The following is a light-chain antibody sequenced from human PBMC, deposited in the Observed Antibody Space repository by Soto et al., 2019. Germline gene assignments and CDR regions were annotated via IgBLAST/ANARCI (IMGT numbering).Light chain of an antibody. Sequence: IQLTQSPSSLSASVGHRVTITCRASQGISSYLAWYQQKPGKAPKLLIYAASTLQSGVPSRFSGRGSETEFTLTISSLQPDDFATYYCQQYNSYSPATFGQGTKVDIK. CDR1: QGISSY. CDR3: QQYNSYSPAT. V-gene: IGKV1-9*01. CDR2: AAS. J-gene: IGKJ1*01.